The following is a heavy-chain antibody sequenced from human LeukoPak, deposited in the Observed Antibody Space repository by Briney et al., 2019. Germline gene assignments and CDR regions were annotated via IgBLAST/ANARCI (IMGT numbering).Heavy chain of an antibody. D-gene: IGHD3-10*01. CDR3: ASFFLTYYYGSGSPDNYGMDV. J-gene: IGHJ6*02. CDR2: ISAYNGNT. V-gene: IGHV1-18*01. Sequence: GASVKVSCKASGYTFTSYDISWVRQAPGQGLEWMGWISAYNGNTNYAQKLQGRVTMTTDTSTSTAYMELRSLRSDDTAVYYCASFFLTYYYGSGSPDNYGMDVWGQGTTVTVSS. CDR1: GYTFTSYD.